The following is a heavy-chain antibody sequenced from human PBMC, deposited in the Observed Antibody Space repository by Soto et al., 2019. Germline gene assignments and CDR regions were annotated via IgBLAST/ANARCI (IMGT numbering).Heavy chain of an antibody. V-gene: IGHV3-30*18. D-gene: IGHD5-12*01. CDR2: TSYDGKVQ. CDR1: ESTFRRYS. CDR3: AKEYGNDYWYFDY. J-gene: IGHJ4*02. Sequence: TGGSLILSCEASESTFRRYSMHWVRQAPGKGLEWVGVTSYDGKVQYYGDSVKGRFTISRDNSKNTVYLQMNSLRDEDTAIYYCAKEYGNDYWYFDYWGQGT.